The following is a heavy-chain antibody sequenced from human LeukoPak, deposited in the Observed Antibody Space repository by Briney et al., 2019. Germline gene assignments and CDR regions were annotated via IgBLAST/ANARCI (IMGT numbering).Heavy chain of an antibody. CDR3: ARDKAMVRGVIGY. J-gene: IGHJ4*02. CDR1: GGSISSYY. V-gene: IGHV4-59*12. CDR2: IYYSGST. D-gene: IGHD3-10*01. Sequence: SETLSLTCTVSGGSISSYYWSWIRQPPGKGLEWIGYIYYSGSTNYNPSLKSRVTISVDKSKNQFSLKLSSVTAADTAVYYCARDKAMVRGVIGYWGQGTLVTVSS.